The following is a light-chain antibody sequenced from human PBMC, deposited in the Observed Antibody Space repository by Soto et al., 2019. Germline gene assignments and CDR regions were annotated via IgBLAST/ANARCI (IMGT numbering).Light chain of an antibody. J-gene: IGKJ4*01. V-gene: IGKV3-11*01. CDR1: QSVSTY. Sequence: ETVLTQSPAILSLSPGERATLSWRASQSVSTYLAWYQQKPGQAPRLLIYDASNRATGIPARFIGSGSGTDFTLTIGGLEPEDSAVYYCQQRINWPLTFGGGTKVDIK. CDR3: QQRINWPLT. CDR2: DAS.